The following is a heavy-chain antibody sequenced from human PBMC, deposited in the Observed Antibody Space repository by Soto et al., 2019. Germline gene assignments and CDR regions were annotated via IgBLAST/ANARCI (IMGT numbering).Heavy chain of an antibody. CDR3: ARGGGSTFNWFDP. V-gene: IGHV4-39*01. J-gene: IGHJ5*02. D-gene: IGHD2-15*01. Sequence: QLQLQESGPGLVKPSETLSLTCTVSGGSISRFNNFWGWLRQPPGKGREWIGSLYYSGKTYYNPSLARRVNISVDTSKKQCTLTLRSVPAADTAVYYCARGGGSTFNWFDPWGQGTLVTVSP. CDR2: LYYSGKT. CDR1: GGSISRFNNF.